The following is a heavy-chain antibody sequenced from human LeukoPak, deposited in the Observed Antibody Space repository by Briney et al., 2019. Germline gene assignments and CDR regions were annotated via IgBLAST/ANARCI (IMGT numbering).Heavy chain of an antibody. Sequence: GGSLRLSCAASGFTFSSYAMSWVRQAPGKGLEWVSAISGSGGSTYYADSVKGRFTISRDNSKNTLYLQMNSLRAKDTAVYYCAKGAVGGRGGYFDYWAREPWSPSPQ. CDR3: AKGAVGGRGGYFDY. CDR1: GFTFSSYA. D-gene: IGHD2-15*01. CDR2: ISGSGGST. J-gene: IGHJ4*02. V-gene: IGHV3-23*01.